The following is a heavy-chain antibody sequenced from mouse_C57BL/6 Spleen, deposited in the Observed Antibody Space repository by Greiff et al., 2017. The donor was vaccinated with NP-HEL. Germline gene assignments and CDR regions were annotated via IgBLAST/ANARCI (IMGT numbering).Heavy chain of an antibody. CDR3: ARAHYYDYDDY. V-gene: IGHV1-53*01. CDR2: INPGNGGT. D-gene: IGHD2-4*01. CDR1: GYTFTSYW. J-gene: IGHJ2*01. Sequence: QVQLQQPGTELVKPGASVKLSCKASGYTFTSYWMHWVKQRPGQGLEWIGNINPGNGGTNYNEKFKSKATLTVDKSSSPAYMQLSSLTSECSAVFYCARAHYYDYDDYWGQGTTLTVSS.